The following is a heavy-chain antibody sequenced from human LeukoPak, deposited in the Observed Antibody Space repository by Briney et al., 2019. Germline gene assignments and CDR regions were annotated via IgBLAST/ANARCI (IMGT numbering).Heavy chain of an antibody. CDR1: GFTFSSYA. D-gene: IGHD6-13*01. Sequence: GGSLRLSCAASGFTFSSYAMSWVRQAPGKGLEWVAVIWYDGSNKYYADSVKGRFTISRDNSKNTLYLQMNSLRAEDTAVYYCARDHYSSSWLYFDYWGQGTLVTVSS. V-gene: IGHV3-33*08. J-gene: IGHJ4*02. CDR2: IWYDGSNK. CDR3: ARDHYSSSWLYFDY.